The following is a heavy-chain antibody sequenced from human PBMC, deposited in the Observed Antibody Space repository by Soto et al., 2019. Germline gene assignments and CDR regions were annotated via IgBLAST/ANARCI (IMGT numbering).Heavy chain of an antibody. CDR1: GFAFTDAW. J-gene: IGHJ4*02. Sequence: EVHLVESGGGLVEPGGSLRLSCAASGFAFTDAWMNWVRQAPGKGLEWVGRIKSSSGGGTTDYAAPVTGRFIISRDDSTNTLFPQMSSLRTEDTAVYYCAVPTSGYQGSFDYWGQGTLVTVSS. CDR3: AVPTSGYQGSFDY. CDR2: IKSSSGGGTT. D-gene: IGHD5-12*01. V-gene: IGHV3-15*07.